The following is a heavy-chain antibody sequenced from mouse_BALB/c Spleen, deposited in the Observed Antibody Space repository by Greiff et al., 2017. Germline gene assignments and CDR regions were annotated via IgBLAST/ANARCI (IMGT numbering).Heavy chain of an antibody. Sequence: VQLQQSGPGLVKPSQSLSLTCTVTGYSITSDYAWNWIRQFPGNKLEWMGYISYSGSTSYNPSLKSRISITRDTSKNQFFLQLNSVTTEDTATYYCAKYYYGSSLYAMDYWGQGTSVTVSS. CDR3: AKYYYGSSLYAMDY. J-gene: IGHJ4*01. CDR2: ISYSGST. CDR1: GYSITSDYA. D-gene: IGHD1-1*01. V-gene: IGHV3-2*02.